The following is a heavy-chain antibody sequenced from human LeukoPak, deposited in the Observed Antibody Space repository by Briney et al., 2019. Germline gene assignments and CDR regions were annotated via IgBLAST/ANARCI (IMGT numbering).Heavy chain of an antibody. J-gene: IGHJ4*02. CDR1: GFTFSSYS. V-gene: IGHV3-23*01. Sequence: GGSLRLSCAASGFTFSSYSMSWVRQAPGKGLEWVSTINPSGGSTYYADPVKGRFTISRDNSKNTVYLQMNSLRAEDTAVYYCAKDRAGTPRADWGQGTLVTVSS. D-gene: IGHD1-1*01. CDR2: INPSGGST. CDR3: AKDRAGTPRAD.